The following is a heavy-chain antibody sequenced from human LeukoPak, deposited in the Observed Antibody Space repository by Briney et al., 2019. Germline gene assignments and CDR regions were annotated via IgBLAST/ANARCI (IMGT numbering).Heavy chain of an antibody. J-gene: IGHJ4*02. D-gene: IGHD2-15*01. Sequence: PGGSLRLSCPASRFTFSTYAMSWVRPPPGKGLEWVSAIRDRGGTTYYADSVKGRSTISRDNSKNTLHLQMNSLRAEDTAVDYCAKDLHLGYCGGGSCYGFDYWGQGTLVTVS. CDR2: IRDRGGTT. CDR1: RFTFSTYA. CDR3: AKDLHLGYCGGGSCYGFDY. V-gene: IGHV3-23*01.